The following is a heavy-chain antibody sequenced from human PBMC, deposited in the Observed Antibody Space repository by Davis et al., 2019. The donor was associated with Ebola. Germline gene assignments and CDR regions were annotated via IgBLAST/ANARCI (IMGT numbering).Heavy chain of an antibody. CDR2: INTNTGNP. CDR3: ASLPDI. CDR1: GYTFTNYY. J-gene: IGHJ3*02. Sequence: AASVKVSCKASGYTFTNYYIHSLRQAPGQGLEWMGWINTNTGNPTYAEGFTGRFVFSLDTSVSTAYLQINSLKTEDTAVYYCASLPDIWGQGTMVTVSS. V-gene: IGHV7-4-1*02.